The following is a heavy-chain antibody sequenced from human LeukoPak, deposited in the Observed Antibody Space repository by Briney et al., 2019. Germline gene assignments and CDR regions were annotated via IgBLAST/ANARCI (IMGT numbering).Heavy chain of an antibody. CDR3: AARFLEWPHYYYYYMDV. D-gene: IGHD3-3*01. J-gene: IGHJ6*03. CDR1: GGSISSGSYY. Sequence: PSETLSLTCTVSGGSISSGSYYWSWIRQPAGKGLEWIGRIYTSGSTNYNPSLKSRVTISVDTSKNQFSLKLSSVTAADTAVHYCAARFLEWPHYYYYYMDVWGKGTTVTVS. V-gene: IGHV4-61*02. CDR2: IYTSGST.